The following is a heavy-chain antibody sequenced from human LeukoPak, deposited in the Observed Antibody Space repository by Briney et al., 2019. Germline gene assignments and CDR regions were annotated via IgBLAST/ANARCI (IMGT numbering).Heavy chain of an antibody. CDR1: GGSISSYY. J-gene: IGHJ3*02. V-gene: IGHV4-4*07. Sequence: SETLSLTCTVSGGSISSYYWSWIRQPAGKGLEWIARIYSSGSTNYNPSLKSRVTMSVDTSKNQFSLKLSYVTAADTAVYYCARDGYKGDAFDIWGQGTMVTVSS. D-gene: IGHD5-24*01. CDR2: IYSSGST. CDR3: ARDGYKGDAFDI.